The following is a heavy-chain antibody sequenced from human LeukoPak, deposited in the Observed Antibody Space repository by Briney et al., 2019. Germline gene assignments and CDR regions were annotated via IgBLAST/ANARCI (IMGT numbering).Heavy chain of an antibody. Sequence: GGSLRLSCAASGFTFSSYSMNWVRQAPGKGLEWVSYISSSRSYIYYADSVKGRLTISRDNAKNSLYLQMNSLRAEDTAVYYCARDLGLDYWGQGTLVTVSS. J-gene: IGHJ4*02. CDR2: ISSSRSYI. CDR3: ARDLGLDY. V-gene: IGHV3-21*05. D-gene: IGHD1-26*01. CDR1: GFTFSSYS.